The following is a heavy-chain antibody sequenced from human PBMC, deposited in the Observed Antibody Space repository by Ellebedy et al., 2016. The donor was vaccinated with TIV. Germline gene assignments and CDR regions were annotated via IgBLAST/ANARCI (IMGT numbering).Heavy chain of an antibody. CDR2: ISGSGDST. CDR3: ARDREAWFGDPTGLDY. CDR1: GFTFSIYA. D-gene: IGHD3-10*01. J-gene: IGHJ4*02. Sequence: PGGSLRLSCAASGFTFSIYAMSWVRQAPGKGLEWVSLISGSGDSTYYADSVKGRFTISRDNSKNTLYLQMNSLRAEDTAVYYCARDREAWFGDPTGLDYWGQGTLVTVSS. V-gene: IGHV3-23*01.